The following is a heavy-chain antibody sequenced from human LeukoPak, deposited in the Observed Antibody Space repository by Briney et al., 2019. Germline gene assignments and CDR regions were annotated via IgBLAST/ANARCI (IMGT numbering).Heavy chain of an antibody. D-gene: IGHD6-13*01. Sequence: GESLKISCKGSGYRFTSYWIGWVRQMPGKGLEWMGIIYPGDSDTRYSPSFQGQVTISADKSISTAYLQWSSLKASDTAMYYCARGAAAAGDAFDIWGQGTMVTVSS. CDR2: IYPGDSDT. CDR3: ARGAAAAGDAFDI. J-gene: IGHJ3*02. CDR1: GYRFTSYW. V-gene: IGHV5-51*01.